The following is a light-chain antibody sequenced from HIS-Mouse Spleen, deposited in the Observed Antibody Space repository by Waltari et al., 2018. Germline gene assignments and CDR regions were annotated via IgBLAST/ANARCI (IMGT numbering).Light chain of an antibody. J-gene: IGLJ2*01. Sequence: QSALTQPRSVSGSPGQSVTISCTGTSSDVGGYNYVSWYQQHPGKAPQLMIYDVSKRPSGVPGRFSGSKSGNTASLTISGLQAEDEADYYCCSYAGSYTFEVVFGGGTKLTVL. CDR3: CSYAGSYTFEVV. V-gene: IGLV2-11*01. CDR1: SSDVGGYNY. CDR2: DVS.